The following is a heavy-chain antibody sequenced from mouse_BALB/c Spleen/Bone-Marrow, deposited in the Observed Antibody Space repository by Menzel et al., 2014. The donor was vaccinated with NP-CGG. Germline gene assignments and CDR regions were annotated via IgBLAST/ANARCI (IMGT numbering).Heavy chain of an antibody. D-gene: IGHD2-1*01. Sequence: VQLVESGGGLVKPGGSLKLSCAASGFTFSDYYMYWVRQTPEKRLEWVATISDGGSYTYYPDSVKGRFTISRDNAKNNLYLQMSSLKSEDTAMYYCARGGGNYEGAWFAYWGQGTLVTVSA. CDR3: ARGGGNYEGAWFAY. V-gene: IGHV5-4*02. CDR2: ISDGGSYT. CDR1: GFTFSDYY. J-gene: IGHJ3*01.